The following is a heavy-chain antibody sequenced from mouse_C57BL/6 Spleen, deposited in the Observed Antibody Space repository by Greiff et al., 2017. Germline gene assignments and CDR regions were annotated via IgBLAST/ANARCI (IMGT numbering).Heavy chain of an antibody. V-gene: IGHV1-64*01. D-gene: IGHD4-1*01. CDR3: ARTGPGGDY. CDR2: IHPNSGST. Sequence: QVQLQQSGAELVKPGASVKLSCKASGYTFTSYWMHWVKQRPGQGLEWIGMIHPNSGSTNYNEKFKSKATLTVDKSSSTAYMQLSSLTSEDSSVYYCARTGPGGDYWGQGTSVTVSS. CDR1: GYTFTSYW. J-gene: IGHJ4*01.